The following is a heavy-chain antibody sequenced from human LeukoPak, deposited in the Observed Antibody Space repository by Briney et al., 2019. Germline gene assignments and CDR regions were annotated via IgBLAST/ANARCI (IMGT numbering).Heavy chain of an antibody. CDR3: ASSPYYYDSSGYYYEEPFDY. V-gene: IGHV4-34*01. D-gene: IGHD3-22*01. CDR2: INHSGST. J-gene: IGHJ4*02. CDR1: GGSFSGYY. Sequence: ASETLSLTCAVYGGSFSGYYWSWIRQPPGKGLEWIGEINHSGSTNYNPSLKSRVTISVDTSKNQFSLKLSSVTAADTAVYYCASSPYYYDSSGYYYEEPFDYWGQGTLVTVSS.